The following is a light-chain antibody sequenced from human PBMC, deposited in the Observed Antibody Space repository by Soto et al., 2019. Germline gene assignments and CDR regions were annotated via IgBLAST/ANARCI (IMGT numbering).Light chain of an antibody. CDR3: SSYTSSSTWV. V-gene: IGLV2-14*01. CDR2: DVS. CDR1: SSDVGGYNY. J-gene: IGLJ3*02. Sequence: QLVLTQPASVSGSPGQSIAISCTGTSSDVGGYNYVSWYQQHPGKTPNLMIYDVSNRPSGVSNRFSGSKSGNTASLTISGLQAEDEADYYCSSYTSSSTWVFGGGTQLTVL.